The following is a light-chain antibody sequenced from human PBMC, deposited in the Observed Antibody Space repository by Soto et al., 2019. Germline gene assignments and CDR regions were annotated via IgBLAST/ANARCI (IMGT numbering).Light chain of an antibody. CDR3: QQYNNWPT. CDR1: QSVSSN. Sequence: EIVMTQSPATLSVSPGERATLSCRASQSVSSNLAWFQQKPGQAPRLLIYGASTRATGTPARFSGSGSGTESALTISSLQSEHFAVYYFQQYNNWPTFGPGTKVDIK. V-gene: IGKV3-15*01. J-gene: IGKJ3*01. CDR2: GAS.